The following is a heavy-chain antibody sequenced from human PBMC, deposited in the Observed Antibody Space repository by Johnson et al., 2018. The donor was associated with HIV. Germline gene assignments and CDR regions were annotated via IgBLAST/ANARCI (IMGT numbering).Heavy chain of an antibody. CDR3: ATPRIPTDRAFDI. Sequence: VQLVESGGGVVQPGRSLRLSCAASGFTFSSYAMYWVRQAPGKGLEWVAGILYDGSNKYHADSVKGRFTISRDNSKNTLYLQMNSLRAEDTAVYYCATPRIPTDRAFDIWGQGTMVTVSS. CDR1: GFTFSSYA. V-gene: IGHV3-30*14. D-gene: IGHD2/OR15-2a*01. CDR2: ILYDGSNK. J-gene: IGHJ3*02.